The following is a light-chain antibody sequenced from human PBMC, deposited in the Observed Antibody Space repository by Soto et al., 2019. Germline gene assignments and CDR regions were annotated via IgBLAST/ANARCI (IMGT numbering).Light chain of an antibody. CDR1: QSISSW. CDR3: QQSYNTPQT. V-gene: IGKV1-5*03. J-gene: IGKJ1*01. Sequence: EENRVTITCRASQSISSWLAWYQQKPGKAPKLLIYKASSLESGVPSRFSGSGSGTDYTLTISSLQPEDSATYYCQQSYNTPQTFGQGTKVDIK. CDR2: KAS.